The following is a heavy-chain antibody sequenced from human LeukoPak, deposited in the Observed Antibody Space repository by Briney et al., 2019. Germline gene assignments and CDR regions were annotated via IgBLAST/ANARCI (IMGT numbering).Heavy chain of an antibody. CDR1: GGSLSSYF. D-gene: IGHD2-21*02. V-gene: IGHV4-59*01. CDR2: IYYSGST. Sequence: SETLSLTCAVSGGSLSSYFWSWIRQPPRKGLEWIGYIYYSGSTNYNPSLKSRVTISVDTSKNQFSLKLSSVTAADTAVYYCARVADYYFDYWGQGTLVTVSS. CDR3: ARVADYYFDY. J-gene: IGHJ4*02.